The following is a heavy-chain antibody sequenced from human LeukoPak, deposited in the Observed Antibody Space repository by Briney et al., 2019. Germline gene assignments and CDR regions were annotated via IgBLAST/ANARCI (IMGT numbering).Heavy chain of an antibody. D-gene: IGHD2-2*02. CDR3: ARVDLGYCSSTSCYRDQIDY. CDR1: GYTFSSYG. CDR2: ISAYNGNT. Sequence: ASVKVSCKTSGYTFSSYGISWVRQAPGQGLEWMGWISAYNGNTNYAQKLQGRVTMTTDTSTSTAYMELRSLRSDDTAVYYCARVDLGYCSSTSCYRDQIDYWGQGTLVTVSS. V-gene: IGHV1-18*01. J-gene: IGHJ4*02.